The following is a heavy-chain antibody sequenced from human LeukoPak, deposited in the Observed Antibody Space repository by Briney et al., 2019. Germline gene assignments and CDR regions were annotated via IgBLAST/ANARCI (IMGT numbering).Heavy chain of an antibody. CDR1: GFSFSDYW. Sequence: GGSLRLSCAASGFSFSDYWMGWVRQAPGKGLEWVANIQQDGSEEYYMDSVKGRFTISRDNAKNVLYLQMNRLRDGDTAVYFCARDSDWAFDNWGQGTLVTVSS. CDR2: IQQDGSEE. CDR3: ARDSDWAFDN. D-gene: IGHD2-21*02. J-gene: IGHJ4*02. V-gene: IGHV3-7*01.